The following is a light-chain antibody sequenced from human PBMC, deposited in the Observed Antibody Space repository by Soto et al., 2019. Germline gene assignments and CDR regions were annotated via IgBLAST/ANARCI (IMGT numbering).Light chain of an antibody. V-gene: IGKV3-11*01. CDR2: DAF. CDR3: QQRINWPLT. Sequence: TLSFSPWERSTLSCRASQSVATNVAWYQQKPGQAPRLLIYDAFNRATGTPARFSGSGSGTDFTLTISSLQPADSAVYYCQQRINWPLTFGQGTQL. J-gene: IGKJ5*01. CDR1: QSVATN.